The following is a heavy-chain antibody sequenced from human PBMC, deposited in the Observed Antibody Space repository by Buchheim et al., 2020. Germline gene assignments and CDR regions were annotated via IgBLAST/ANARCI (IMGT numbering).Heavy chain of an antibody. D-gene: IGHD6-19*01. CDR3: ARAPGVFGTYMEGLEPGIAVAAYYYYYGMDV. CDR1: GFTFSSYS. Sequence: EVQLVESGGGLVQPGGSLRLSCAASGFTFSSYSMNWVRQAPGKGLEWVSYISSSSSTIYYADSVKGRFTISRDNAKNSLYLQMNSLRAEDTAVYYCARAPGVFGTYMEGLEPGIAVAAYYYYYGMDVWGQGTT. V-gene: IGHV3-48*01. J-gene: IGHJ6*02. CDR2: ISSSSSTI.